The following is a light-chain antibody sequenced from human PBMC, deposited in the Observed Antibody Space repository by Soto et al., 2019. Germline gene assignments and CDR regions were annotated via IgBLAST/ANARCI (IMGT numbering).Light chain of an antibody. CDR3: SSYAGSNNVV. Sequence: QSVLTQPPSASGSPGQSVTISCTGSSSDVGGYNYVSWYQQRPGKAPKLMIYEVSKQPSGVPDRFSGSKSGNTASLTVSGLQAEDEADYYCSSYAGSNNVVFGGGTKLTVL. CDR1: SSDVGGYNY. J-gene: IGLJ2*01. CDR2: EVS. V-gene: IGLV2-8*01.